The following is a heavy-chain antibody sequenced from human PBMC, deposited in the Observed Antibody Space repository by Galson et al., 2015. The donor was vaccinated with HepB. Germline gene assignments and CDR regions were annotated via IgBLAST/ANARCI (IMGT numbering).Heavy chain of an antibody. CDR3: ASGGTSPLLWFGELSFFQH. Sequence: SLRLSCAASGFTFSSYSMNWVRQAPGKGLEWVSYISSSSSTIYYADSVKGRFTISRDNAKNSLYLQMNSLRDEDTAVYYCASGGTSPLLWFGELSFFQHWGQGTLVTVSS. CDR1: GFTFSSYS. CDR2: ISSSSSTI. J-gene: IGHJ1*01. D-gene: IGHD3-10*01. V-gene: IGHV3-48*02.